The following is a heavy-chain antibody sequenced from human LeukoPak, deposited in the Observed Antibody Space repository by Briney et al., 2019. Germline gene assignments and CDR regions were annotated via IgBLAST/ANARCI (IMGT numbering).Heavy chain of an antibody. CDR1: GESFKDYY. J-gene: IGHJ4*02. CDR3: ARQHYYGSGSSDY. Sequence: SETLSLTCAVYGESFKDYYWNWIRQPPGKGLEWIGEINHSGSTNYNPSLKSRVTISVDTSKNQFSLKLSSVTAADTAVYYCARQHYYGSGSSDYWGQGTLATVSS. CDR2: INHSGST. D-gene: IGHD3-10*01. V-gene: IGHV4-34*01.